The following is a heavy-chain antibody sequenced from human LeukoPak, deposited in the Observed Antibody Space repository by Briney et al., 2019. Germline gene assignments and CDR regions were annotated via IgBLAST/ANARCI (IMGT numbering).Heavy chain of an antibody. J-gene: IGHJ6*03. CDR2: IYTSGST. CDR3: ARTTEGGYTYDYFYYYYMDV. Sequence: PSQTLSLTCTVSGGSISSGTYYWSWIRQPAGKGLEWIGRIYTSGSTNYNPSLKSRVTISVDTSKNQFSLKLSSVTAADTAVYYCARTTEGGYTYDYFYYYYMDVWGKGTTVTISS. CDR1: GGSISSGTYY. V-gene: IGHV4-61*02. D-gene: IGHD5-18*01.